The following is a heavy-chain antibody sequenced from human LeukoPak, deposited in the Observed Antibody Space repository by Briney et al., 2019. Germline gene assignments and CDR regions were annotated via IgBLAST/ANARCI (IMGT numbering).Heavy chain of an antibody. Sequence: SVKVSCKASGGTFSSYAISWVRQAPGQGLEWMGGIIPIFGTANYAQKFQGRVTITTDESTSTAYMELSSLRSEDTAEYYCARVIAAAGHYYYYMDVWGKGTTVTVSS. V-gene: IGHV1-69*05. CDR2: IIPIFGTA. D-gene: IGHD6-13*01. J-gene: IGHJ6*03. CDR1: GGTFSSYA. CDR3: ARVIAAAGHYYYYMDV.